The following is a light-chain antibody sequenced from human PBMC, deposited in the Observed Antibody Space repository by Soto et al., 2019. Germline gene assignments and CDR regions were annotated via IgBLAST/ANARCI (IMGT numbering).Light chain of an antibody. CDR3: QQYGSSPT. V-gene: IGKV3-20*01. Sequence: EIVLTQSPGTLSLSPGERATLSCRASQSVSSSYLAWYQQKPGQAPRLLIYGASSRATGIPDRFSGSGSGTDFTLTISRLEPEVFAVYYCQQYGSSPTFGQGTQVDIK. J-gene: IGKJ1*01. CDR2: GAS. CDR1: QSVSSSY.